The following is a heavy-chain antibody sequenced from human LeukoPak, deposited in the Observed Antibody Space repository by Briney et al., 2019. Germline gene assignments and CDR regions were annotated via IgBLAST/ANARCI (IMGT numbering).Heavy chain of an antibody. D-gene: IGHD3-22*01. CDR3: ARGNYYDSNAYYFDY. J-gene: IGHJ4*02. V-gene: IGHV4-59*10. CDR2: MYTGGST. CDR1: GGSFSGYY. Sequence: SETLSLTCAVYGGSFSGYYWSWIRQPAGKGLEWIGRMYTGGSTNYNPSLKSRVTISVDTSKNQFSLKLSSVTAADTAVYYCARGNYYDSNAYYFDYWGQGTLVTVSS.